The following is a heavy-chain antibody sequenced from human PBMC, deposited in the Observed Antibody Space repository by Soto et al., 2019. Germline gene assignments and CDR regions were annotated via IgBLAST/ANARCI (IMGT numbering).Heavy chain of an antibody. CDR3: AKKEGITIFGVVRQVFDY. Sequence: GGSLRLSCAASGFTFSSYAMSWVRQAPGKGLEWVSAISGSGGSTYYADSVKGRFTISRDNSKNTLYLQMNSLRAEDTAVYYCAKKEGITIFGVVRQVFDYWGQGTLVTVSS. D-gene: IGHD3-3*01. J-gene: IGHJ4*02. V-gene: IGHV3-23*01. CDR1: GFTFSSYA. CDR2: ISGSGGST.